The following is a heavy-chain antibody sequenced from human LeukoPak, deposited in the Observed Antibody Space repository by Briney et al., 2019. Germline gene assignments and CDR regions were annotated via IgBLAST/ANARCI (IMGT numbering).Heavy chain of an antibody. CDR2: ISGSGGST. V-gene: IGHV3-23*01. CDR1: GFTFSSYS. CDR3: AKGPQNYYDSSGYSH. J-gene: IGHJ4*02. Sequence: PGGSLRLSCAASGFTFSSYSMNWVRQAPGKGLEWVSAISGSGGSTYYADSVKGRFTISRDNSKNTLYLQMNSLRAEDTAVYYCAKGPQNYYDSSGYSHWGQGTLVTVSS. D-gene: IGHD3-22*01.